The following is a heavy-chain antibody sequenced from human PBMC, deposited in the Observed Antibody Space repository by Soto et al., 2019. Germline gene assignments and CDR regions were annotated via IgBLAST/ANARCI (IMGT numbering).Heavy chain of an antibody. J-gene: IGHJ3*01. Sequence: GESLKISCKGSGYSFTTYWIGWVRQMPGKGLELMGFFFPFDSFTRYSPSFQGQFIFSADNSFSTAYLQWSSLKASDTAIYYCARRLLAARAFDVWGQGTMVTVSS. V-gene: IGHV5-51*01. CDR1: GYSFTTYW. D-gene: IGHD6-25*01. CDR3: ARRLLAARAFDV. CDR2: FFPFDSFT.